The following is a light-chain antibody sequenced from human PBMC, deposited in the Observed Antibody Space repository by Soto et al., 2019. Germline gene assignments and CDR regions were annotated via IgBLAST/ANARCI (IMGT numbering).Light chain of an antibody. CDR2: DAS. J-gene: IGKJ1*01. Sequence: DIQMTQSPSSLSASVGARVTISCQASQNINNYLNWYQQKPGRAPXXLIYDASSLESGVPSRFSGSGSGTEFTITISSLPPDDFATYYCQQYNSYWTFGQGTKVDIK. CDR3: QQYNSYWT. CDR1: QNINNY. V-gene: IGKV1-5*01.